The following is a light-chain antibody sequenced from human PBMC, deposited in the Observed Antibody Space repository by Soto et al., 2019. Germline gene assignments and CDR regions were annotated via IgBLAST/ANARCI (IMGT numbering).Light chain of an antibody. CDR3: CSYAGSSTLV. J-gene: IGLJ2*01. Sequence: QSVLTQPASVSGSPGQSITFSCTGTSSDVGTYDLVSWYQQHPGKAPKLMIYEGNKRPSGVSNRFSGSKSGNTASLTISGLQAADEADYYCCSYAGSSTLVFGGGTKLTVL. CDR2: EGN. V-gene: IGLV2-23*01. CDR1: SSDVGTYDL.